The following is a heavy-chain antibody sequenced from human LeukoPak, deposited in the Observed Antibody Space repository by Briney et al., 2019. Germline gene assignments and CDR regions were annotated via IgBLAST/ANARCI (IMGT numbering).Heavy chain of an antibody. J-gene: IGHJ4*02. Sequence: GGSLRLSCAASGFTFSTFAMIWVRQPPGKGLEWVSSIFPSGGEIHYADSVRGRFTISRDNSKSTLSLQMNSLRAEDTAIYYCAKVVKQWLVTGGFDYWGQGTLVTVSS. V-gene: IGHV3-23*01. D-gene: IGHD6-19*01. CDR3: AKVVKQWLVTGGFDY. CDR1: GFTFSTFA. CDR2: IFPSGGEI.